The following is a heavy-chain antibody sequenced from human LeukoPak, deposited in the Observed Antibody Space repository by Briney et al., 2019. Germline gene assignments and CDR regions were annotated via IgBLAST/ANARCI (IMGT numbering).Heavy chain of an antibody. CDR2: ISGSGGST. J-gene: IGHJ3*02. D-gene: IGHD3-22*01. CDR3: AIPGYYYDSSGSDAFDI. Sequence: GGSLRLSCAASGFTFSSYAMSWVRQAPGKGLEWVSAISGSGGSTYYADSVKGRFTISRGNSKNTLYLQMNSLRAEDTAVYYCAIPGYYYDSSGSDAFDIWGQGTMVTVSS. CDR1: GFTFSSYA. V-gene: IGHV3-23*01.